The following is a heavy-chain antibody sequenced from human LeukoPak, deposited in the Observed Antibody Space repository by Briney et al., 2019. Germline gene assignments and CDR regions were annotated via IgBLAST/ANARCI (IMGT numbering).Heavy chain of an antibody. Sequence: GGSLRLSCAASGFTFSSYEMNWVRQAPGKGLEWVSYISSSGSTIYYADSVKGRFTISRDNAKNSLYLQMNSLRAEGTAVYYCARGPHYEYYYYYGMDVWGRGTTVTVSS. D-gene: IGHD4-17*01. V-gene: IGHV3-48*03. CDR1: GFTFSSYE. CDR3: ARGPHYEYYYYYGMDV. J-gene: IGHJ6*02. CDR2: ISSSGSTI.